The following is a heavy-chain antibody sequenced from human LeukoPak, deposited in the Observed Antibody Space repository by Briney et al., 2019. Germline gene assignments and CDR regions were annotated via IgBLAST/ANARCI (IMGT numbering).Heavy chain of an antibody. D-gene: IGHD6-13*01. CDR2: ISNDGRDK. J-gene: IGHJ4*02. CDR1: GFTFSTYP. CDR3: ARDRIRAAAVYDFDY. Sequence: GRSLRLSCAASGFTFSTYPMHWLRQARDGGLEWVAVISNDGRDKHHADSVKGRFTVSRDNSNNTINLQMNSLRAEDAAVYYCARDRIRAAAVYDFDYWGQGTLVTVST. V-gene: IGHV3-30*04.